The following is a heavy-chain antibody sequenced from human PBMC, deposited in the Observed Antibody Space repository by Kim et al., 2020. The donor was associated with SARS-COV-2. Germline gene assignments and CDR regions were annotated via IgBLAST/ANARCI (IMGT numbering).Heavy chain of an antibody. Sequence: GGSLILSCAASGFTFSSYGMHWVRQAPGKGLEWVAVIWYDGSKKYYVDSVKGRFTISRDNSKNTLYLQMNSLRSEDTAVYYCANGGSSSSWAHLYWGQGTLVTVSS. CDR1: GFTFSSYG. J-gene: IGHJ4*02. CDR3: ANGGSSSSWAHLY. V-gene: IGHV3-33*06. D-gene: IGHD2-2*01. CDR2: IWYDGSKK.